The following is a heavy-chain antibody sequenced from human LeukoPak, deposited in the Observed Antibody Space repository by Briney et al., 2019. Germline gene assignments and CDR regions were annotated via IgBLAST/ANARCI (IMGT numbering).Heavy chain of an antibody. D-gene: IGHD6-19*01. CDR1: GFTFSSYS. CDR3: ARCSGGDFDY. J-gene: IGHJ4*02. V-gene: IGHV3-48*04. Sequence: GGSLRLSCAASGFTFSSYSMNWVRQAPGKGLEWVSYISSSGSTTYYADSVKGRFTTSRDNAKNSLYLQMNSLRAEDTAVYYCARCSGGDFDYGGQGTLVTVS. CDR2: ISSSGSTT.